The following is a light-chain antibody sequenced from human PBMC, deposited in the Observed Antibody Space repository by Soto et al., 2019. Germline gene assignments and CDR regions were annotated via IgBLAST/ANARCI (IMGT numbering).Light chain of an antibody. CDR3: QQYNDWTLT. CDR1: QSVSSY. V-gene: IGKV3-15*01. J-gene: IGKJ1*01. CDR2: GAF. Sequence: EIVLTQSPATLSLSPGERATLSCRASQSVSSYLAWYQQKPGQAPSLLIYGAFTRATGIPARFSGTGAGTEFTLTISSLQSEDFELYYCQQYNDWTLTFGQGTQVDIK.